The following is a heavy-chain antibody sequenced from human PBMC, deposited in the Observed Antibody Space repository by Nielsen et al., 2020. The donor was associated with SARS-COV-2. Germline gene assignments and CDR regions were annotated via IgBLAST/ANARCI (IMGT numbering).Heavy chain of an antibody. Sequence: GESLKISCAASGFTFSSYSMNWVRQAPGKGLEWVSSISSSSYIYYADSVKGRFTISRDNAKNSLYLQMNSLRAEDTAVYYCARESPRIAAAGGAILYWGQGTLVTVSS. D-gene: IGHD6-13*01. CDR1: GFTFSSYS. V-gene: IGHV3-21*01. J-gene: IGHJ4*02. CDR3: ARESPRIAAAGGAILY. CDR2: ISSSSYI.